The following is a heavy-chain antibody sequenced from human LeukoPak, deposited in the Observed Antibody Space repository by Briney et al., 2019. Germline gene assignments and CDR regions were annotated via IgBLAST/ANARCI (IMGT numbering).Heavy chain of an antibody. CDR3: ARALLRHFDQTKFDP. CDR2: ISSSGSTI. V-gene: IGHV3-11*01. D-gene: IGHD3-9*01. Sequence: GGSLRLSCAASGFTFSDYYMSWIRQAPGKGLEWVSYISSSGSTIYYADSVKGRFTISRDNARNSLYLQMNSLRAEDTAVYYCARALLRHFDQTKFDPWGQGTLVTVSS. J-gene: IGHJ5*02. CDR1: GFTFSDYY.